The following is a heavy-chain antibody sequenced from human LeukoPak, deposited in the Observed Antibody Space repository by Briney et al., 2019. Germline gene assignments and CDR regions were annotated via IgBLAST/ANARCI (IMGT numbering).Heavy chain of an antibody. D-gene: IGHD4-23*01. J-gene: IGHJ3*02. Sequence: SETLSLTCTVSGGSISSYYWSWIRQPPGKGLEWIGYIYYSGGTNYNPSLKSRVTISVDTSKNQFSLKLSSVTAADTAVYYCAREGLRWGSGAFDIWGQGTMVTVSS. V-gene: IGHV4-59*01. CDR2: IYYSGGT. CDR3: AREGLRWGSGAFDI. CDR1: GGSISSYY.